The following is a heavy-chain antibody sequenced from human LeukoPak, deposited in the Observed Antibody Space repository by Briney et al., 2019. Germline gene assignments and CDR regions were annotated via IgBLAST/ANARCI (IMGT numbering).Heavy chain of an antibody. CDR1: GFTVSSSN. CDR3: AKVPYSRGLWAYFDY. D-gene: IGHD3-16*01. Sequence: GGSLRLSCAASGFTVSSSNMNWVRQAPGKGLEWVSAISGSGGSTYYADSVKGRFTISRDNSKNTLYLQMNSLRAEDTAVYYCAKVPYSRGLWAYFDYWGQGTLVTVSS. CDR2: ISGSGGST. V-gene: IGHV3-23*01. J-gene: IGHJ4*02.